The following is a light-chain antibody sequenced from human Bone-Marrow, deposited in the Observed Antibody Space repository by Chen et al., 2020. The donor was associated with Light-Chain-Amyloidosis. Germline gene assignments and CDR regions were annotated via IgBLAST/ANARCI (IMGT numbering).Light chain of an antibody. V-gene: IGLV2-23*01. J-gene: IGLJ2*01. Sequence: QSALTQPASVSGSPGQSITISCTGTSSGVGSYNLVSWYQQHPGKAPKLMIYECSKRPSGVSNRFSGSRSGDTASLTISGLQAEAEADYYCCSYAGRGFGGGTKLTVL. CDR1: SSGVGSYNL. CDR2: ECS. CDR3: CSYAGRG.